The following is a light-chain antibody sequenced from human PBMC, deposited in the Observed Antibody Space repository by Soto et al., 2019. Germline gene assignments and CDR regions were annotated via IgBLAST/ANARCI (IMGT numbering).Light chain of an antibody. Sequence: EIVMTQSPATLSVSPGERATLSCRASQSVSSNLAWYQQKPGQAPRVLIYGASTRAAGIPARFSGSGSGTDFTLTISRLEPEDSAVYYYQHYKTWPPPWTFGQGTKVDIK. CDR2: GAS. CDR3: QHYKTWPPPWT. V-gene: IGKV3-15*01. J-gene: IGKJ1*01. CDR1: QSVSSN.